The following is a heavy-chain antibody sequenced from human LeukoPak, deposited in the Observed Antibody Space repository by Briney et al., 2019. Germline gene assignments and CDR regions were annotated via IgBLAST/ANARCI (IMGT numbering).Heavy chain of an antibody. CDR1: GPSISSGSY. D-gene: IGHD1-26*01. CDR3: ARLFSGSYSDY. CDR2: IYRSGST. V-gene: IGHV4-38-2*02. J-gene: IGHJ4*02. Sequence: SETLSLTCTVSGPSISSGSYWGWIRQPPGKGLEWIGSIYRSGSTYYNPSLKSRVTISVDTSKNQFSLKLSSVTAADTAVYYCARLFSGSYSDYWGQGTLVTVSS.